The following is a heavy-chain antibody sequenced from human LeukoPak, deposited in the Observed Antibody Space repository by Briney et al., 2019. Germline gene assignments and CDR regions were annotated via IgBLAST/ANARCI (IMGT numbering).Heavy chain of an antibody. CDR1: GFTFSDYY. CDR2: ISSSGSTI. CDR3: AKFYYDSSGYLYYLES. Sequence: GRSLRLSCAASGFTFSDYYMSWIRQAPGKGLEWVSYISSSGSTIYYADSVKGRFTISRDNAKNSLYLQMNSLRAEDTAVYYCAKFYYDSSGYLYYLESWGQGTLVTVSS. V-gene: IGHV3-11*01. D-gene: IGHD3-22*01. J-gene: IGHJ4*02.